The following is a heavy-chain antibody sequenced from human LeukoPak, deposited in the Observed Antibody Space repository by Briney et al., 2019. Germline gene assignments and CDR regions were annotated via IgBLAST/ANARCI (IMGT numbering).Heavy chain of an antibody. CDR1: GGSISSCS. J-gene: IGHJ4*02. CDR3: ARDASCYYDGSGYYLGY. Sequence: SETLSLTCIVSGGSISSCSWNWIRQPAGKGLEWIGRIHISGSTNYNPSLKSRVTMSVDTSKNQFSLKLSSVTAADTAVYYCARDASCYYDGSGYYLGYWGQGTLVTVSS. D-gene: IGHD3-22*01. CDR2: IHISGST. V-gene: IGHV4-4*07.